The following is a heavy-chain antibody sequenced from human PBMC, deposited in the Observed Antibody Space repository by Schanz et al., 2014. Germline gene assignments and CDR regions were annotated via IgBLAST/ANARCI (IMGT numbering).Heavy chain of an antibody. CDR2: IWYDGTDR. CDR3: AKEDRNHNSDYVY. V-gene: IGHV3-30*18. J-gene: IGHJ4*02. CDR1: GFSFSTYA. Sequence: QVQLVESGGGVVQPGRSLRLSCAASGFSFSTYAMHWVRQAPGKGLEWVAVIWYDGTDRYYADSVRGRFTISRDDSKNTLYLQMNSLRPEDTAVYYCAKEDRNHNSDYVYWGQGTLVTVSS. D-gene: IGHD3-22*01.